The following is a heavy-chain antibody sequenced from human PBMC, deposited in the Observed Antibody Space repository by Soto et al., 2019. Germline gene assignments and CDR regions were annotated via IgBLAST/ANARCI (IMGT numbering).Heavy chain of an antibody. CDR3: AGGLHSIFDY. CDR1: GFTFSNYG. CDR2: IWYDGNNK. V-gene: IGHV3-33*01. Sequence: PGGSLRLSCAAFGFTFSNYGMRWVRQAPGKGLEWVAVIWYDGNNKYYADSVKGRFTISRDNSNNTLYVQMTSLRAEDTAVYYCAGGLHSIFDYWGQGTLVTVSS. D-gene: IGHD2-21*01. J-gene: IGHJ4*02.